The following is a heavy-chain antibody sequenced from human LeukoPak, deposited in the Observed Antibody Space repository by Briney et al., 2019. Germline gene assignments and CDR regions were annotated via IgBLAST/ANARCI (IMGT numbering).Heavy chain of an antibody. V-gene: IGHV4/OR15-8*01. CDR3: ARGYSYGSS. Sequence: SETLSLTCDVSGGSIDSTNWWSWIRQPPGKGLEWIGEINHSGSTNYNPSLKSRVTISVDTSKNQFSLKLSSVTAADTAVYYCARGYSYGSSWGQGTLVTVSS. D-gene: IGHD5-18*01. CDR1: GGSIDSTNW. J-gene: IGHJ5*02. CDR2: INHSGST.